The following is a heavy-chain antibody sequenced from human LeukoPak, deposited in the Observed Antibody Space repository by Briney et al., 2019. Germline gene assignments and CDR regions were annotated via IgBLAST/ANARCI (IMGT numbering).Heavy chain of an antibody. J-gene: IGHJ4*02. D-gene: IGHD3-16*02. CDR1: GFTFSSYG. V-gene: IGHV3-30*02. Sequence: GGSLRLSCAASGFTFSSYGMHWVRQAPGKGLEWVAFIRYDGSNKYYADSVKGRFTISRDNSKNTLYLQMNSLRAEDTAVYYCAKVEGHDYVWGSYRPNYFDYWGQGTLVTVSS. CDR3: AKVEGHDYVWGSYRPNYFDY. CDR2: IRYDGSNK.